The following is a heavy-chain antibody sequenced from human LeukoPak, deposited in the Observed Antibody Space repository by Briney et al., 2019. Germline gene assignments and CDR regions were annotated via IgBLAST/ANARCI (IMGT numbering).Heavy chain of an antibody. CDR2: INPNSGGT. D-gene: IGHD6-6*01. CDR3: ARDEGSSSPYYYYYMDV. CDR1: GYTFTGYY. J-gene: IGHJ6*03. V-gene: IGHV1-2*02. Sequence: RRASVKVSCKASGYTFTGYYMHWVRQAPGQGLEWMGWINPNSGGTNYAQKFQGRVTMTRDTSISTAYVELSRLRSDDTAVYYCARDEGSSSPYYYYYMDVWGKGTTVTVSS.